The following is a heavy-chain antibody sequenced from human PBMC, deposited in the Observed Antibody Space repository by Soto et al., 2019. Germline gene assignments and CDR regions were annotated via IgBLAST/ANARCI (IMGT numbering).Heavy chain of an antibody. CDR2: INHSGST. D-gene: IGHD2-2*01. Sequence: SETLSLTCAVYGGSFSGYYWSWIRQPPGKGLEWIGEINHSGSTNYNPSLKSRVTISVDTSRNQFSLKLSSVTAADTAVYYCARSYCSSTSCYHYFDYWGQGTLVTV. V-gene: IGHV4-34*01. CDR1: GGSFSGYY. J-gene: IGHJ4*02. CDR3: ARSYCSSTSCYHYFDY.